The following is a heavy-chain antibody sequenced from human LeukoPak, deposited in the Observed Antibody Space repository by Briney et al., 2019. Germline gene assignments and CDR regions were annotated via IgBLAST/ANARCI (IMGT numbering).Heavy chain of an antibody. Sequence: GASVTVSCKASGYTFTSYGISWVRQAPGQGLEWVGWISAYNGNTNYAQKLQGRVTMTADTSTSTAYMELSRLRSDDTAVYYCARSLLGVTPPDYWGQGTLVTVSS. J-gene: IGHJ4*02. CDR3: ARSLLGVTPPDY. CDR1: GYTFTSYG. CDR2: ISAYNGNT. D-gene: IGHD3-22*01. V-gene: IGHV1-18*01.